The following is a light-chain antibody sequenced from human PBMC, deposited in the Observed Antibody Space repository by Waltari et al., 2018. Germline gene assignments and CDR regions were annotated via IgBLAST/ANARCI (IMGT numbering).Light chain of an antibody. J-gene: IGKJ4*01. V-gene: IGKV1-39*01. CDR2: AAS. CDR1: QSISSY. Sequence: DIQMTQSPSSLSASVGDRVTITCRASQSISSYLNWYQQKPGKAPKLLIYAASSLQSGVPSRFSGSGSGTDFTLTISSLQPEDFAVYYCQQYGSSPPSFGGGTKVEIK. CDR3: QQYGSSPPS.